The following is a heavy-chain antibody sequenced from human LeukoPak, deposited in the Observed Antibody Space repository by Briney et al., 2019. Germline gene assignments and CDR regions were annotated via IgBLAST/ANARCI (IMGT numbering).Heavy chain of an antibody. Sequence: GGSLRLSCAASGFTFSSYGMHWVRQAPGKGLEWVAVISYDGSNKYYADSVKGRFTISRDNSKNTLYLQMNSLRAEDTAVYYCAKGEDGSGSYYYGYWGQGTLVTVSS. J-gene: IGHJ4*02. V-gene: IGHV3-30*18. CDR1: GFTFSSYG. D-gene: IGHD3-10*01. CDR3: AKGEDGSGSYYYGY. CDR2: ISYDGSNK.